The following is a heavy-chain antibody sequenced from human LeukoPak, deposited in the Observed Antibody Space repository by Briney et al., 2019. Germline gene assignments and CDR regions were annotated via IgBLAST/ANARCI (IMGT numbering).Heavy chain of an antibody. CDR3: ARARPNYYDSSGYYY. D-gene: IGHD3-22*01. Sequence: ASVKVSCKASGYTFTSYGISWVRQAPGQGLEWMGWISAYNGNTNYAQKLQGRVTMTTDTSTSTAYMELRSLRSDDTAVYYCARARPNYYDSSGYYYWGQGTLVTVSS. V-gene: IGHV1-18*01. CDR1: GYTFTSYG. J-gene: IGHJ4*02. CDR2: ISAYNGNT.